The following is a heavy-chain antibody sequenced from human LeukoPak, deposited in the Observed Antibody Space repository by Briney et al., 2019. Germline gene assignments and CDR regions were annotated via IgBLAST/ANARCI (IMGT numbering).Heavy chain of an antibody. J-gene: IGHJ1*01. D-gene: IGHD6-13*01. V-gene: IGHV1-69*04. CDR3: ARVARSSSWNQAEYFQH. CDR1: GGTFSSYA. CDR2: IIPILGIA. Sequence: SVKVSCKASGGTFSSYAISWVRQAPGQGLEWMGRIIPILGIANYAQRFQGRVTITADKSTSTAYMELSSLRSEDTAVYYCARVARSSSWNQAEYFQHWGQGTLVTVSS.